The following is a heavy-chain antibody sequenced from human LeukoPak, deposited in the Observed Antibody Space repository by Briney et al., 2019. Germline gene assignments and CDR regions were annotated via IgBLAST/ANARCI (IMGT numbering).Heavy chain of an antibody. CDR1: GFSFSDHY. V-gene: IGHV3-72*01. CDR2: IRNKARSYTT. J-gene: IGHJ6*02. Sequence: GGSLRLSCAASGFSFSDHYMDWVRQAPGQGLEWVGRIRNKARSYTTEYAASVTGRSTISRDDSKNSLYLQMNSLTIEDTAVYYCTGDRSDRGYYGFDVWGQGTTVIVSS. CDR3: TGDRSDRGYYGFDV.